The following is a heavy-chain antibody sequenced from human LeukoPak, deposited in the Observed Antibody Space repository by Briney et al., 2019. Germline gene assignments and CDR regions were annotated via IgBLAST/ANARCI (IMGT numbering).Heavy chain of an antibody. CDR2: IIPMFGTS. V-gene: IGHV1-69*05. Sequence: SVKVSCKASGGSFNAYAISWVRQAPGQGLEWMGGIIPMFGTSNYSQKLQGRVTISTDESTSTAYMEVSSLRSEDTAIYYCARGLDASMETAYDYWGQGTLVTVSS. CDR3: ARGLDASMETAYDY. D-gene: IGHD5-18*01. CDR1: GGSFNAYA. J-gene: IGHJ4*02.